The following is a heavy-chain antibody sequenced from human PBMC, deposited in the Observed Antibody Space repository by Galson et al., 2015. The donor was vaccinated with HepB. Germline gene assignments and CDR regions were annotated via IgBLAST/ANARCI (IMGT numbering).Heavy chain of an antibody. D-gene: IGHD3-22*01. V-gene: IGHV7-4-1*02. CDR1: GYTFTSYT. CDR3: ARDPSGHYFAPIDY. CDR2: INTNTGNP. J-gene: IGHJ4*02. Sequence: SVKVSCKGSGYTFTSYTINWVRQAPGPGLEWMGWINTNTGNPTYAQGFTGRFVFSLDTSVSTAYLQISSLKAEDTAVYYCARDPSGHYFAPIDYWGQGTLVTVSS.